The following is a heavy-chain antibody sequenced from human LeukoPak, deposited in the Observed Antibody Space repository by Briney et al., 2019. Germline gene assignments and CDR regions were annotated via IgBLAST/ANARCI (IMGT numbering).Heavy chain of an antibody. CDR1: GFTFSSYA. CDR3: ARTRTDFVGYYFDY. J-gene: IGHJ4*02. V-gene: IGHV3-30*04. D-gene: IGHD3/OR15-3a*01. CDR2: ISYDGGNK. Sequence: GGSLRLSCAASGFTFSSYAIHWVRQAPGKGLEWVAVISYDGGNKYYADSVKGRFTISRDNSKNTLYLQMNSLRAEDTAVYYCARTRTDFVGYYFDYWGQGTLVTVSS.